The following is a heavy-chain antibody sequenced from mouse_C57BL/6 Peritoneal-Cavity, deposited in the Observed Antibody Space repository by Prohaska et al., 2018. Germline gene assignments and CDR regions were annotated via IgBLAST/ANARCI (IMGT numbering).Heavy chain of an antibody. Sequence: VTSYNQKFKCNATLTVDTSSSTAYMELISMNSEDSAVYYCALLYYDDDGYAMDYWGQGTSVTVSS. D-gene: IGHD2-4*01. CDR2: VT. J-gene: IGHJ4*01. CDR3: ALLYYDDDGYAMDY. V-gene: IGHV1-36*01.